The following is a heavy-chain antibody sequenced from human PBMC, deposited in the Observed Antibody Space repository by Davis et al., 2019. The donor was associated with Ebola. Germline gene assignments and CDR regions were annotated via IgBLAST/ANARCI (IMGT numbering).Heavy chain of an antibody. CDR2: IFYSGST. CDR3: ARLNVRNSSPFDY. CDR1: GGSIWSSNYY. Sequence: PSETLSLTCTVSGGSIWSSNYYWGWIRQPPGKGLEWIGSIFYSGSTYHNPSLKSRVTISVDTSKKQFSLKLSSVTAADTAVYYCARLNVRNSSPFDYWGQGTLVTVSS. V-gene: IGHV4-39*01. J-gene: IGHJ4*02. D-gene: IGHD6-13*01.